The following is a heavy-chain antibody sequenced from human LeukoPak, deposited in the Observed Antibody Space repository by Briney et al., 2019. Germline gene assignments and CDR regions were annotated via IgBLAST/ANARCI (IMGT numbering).Heavy chain of an antibody. CDR2: INPNSGGT. V-gene: IGHV1-2*02. D-gene: IGHD6-13*01. J-gene: IGHJ5*02. CDR1: GYTFTGYY. Sequence: GASVKVSCKASGYTFTGYYMHWVRQAPGQGLEWMGWINPNSGGTNYAQKFQGRVTMTRDTSISTAYMELSRLRSDDAAVYYCARDQKLVINWFDPWGQGTLVTVSS. CDR3: ARDQKLVINWFDP.